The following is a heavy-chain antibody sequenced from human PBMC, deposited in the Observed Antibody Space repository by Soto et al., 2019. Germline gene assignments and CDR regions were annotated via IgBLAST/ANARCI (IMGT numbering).Heavy chain of an antibody. CDR3: ARAPRNWGFDF. J-gene: IGHJ4*02. CDR1: GYTFTNYD. V-gene: IGHV1-8*01. D-gene: IGHD7-27*01. Sequence: QVQLVQSGAEVKKPGASVKVSCKASGYTFTNYDINWVRQTTGQGLEWLGWMNPNSGDTGYAQKFQGRVTMTRNTAISTAYRELSSLTFEDTAIYSCARAPRNWGFDFWGQGTLVTVSS. CDR2: MNPNSGDT.